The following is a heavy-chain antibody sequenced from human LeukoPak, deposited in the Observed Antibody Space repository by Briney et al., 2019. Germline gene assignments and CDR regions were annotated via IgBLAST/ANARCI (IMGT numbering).Heavy chain of an antibody. D-gene: IGHD2-2*01. J-gene: IGHJ4*02. V-gene: IGHV3-48*01. Sequence: PGGSLRLSCAASGFTFSSYSMNWVRQAPGKGLEWVSYISSSSSTIYYADSVKGRFTISRDNAKNSLYLQMNSLRAEDTAVYYCALVVPAAFDYWGQGTLVTVSS. CDR2: ISSSSSTI. CDR3: ALVVPAAFDY. CDR1: GFTFSSYS.